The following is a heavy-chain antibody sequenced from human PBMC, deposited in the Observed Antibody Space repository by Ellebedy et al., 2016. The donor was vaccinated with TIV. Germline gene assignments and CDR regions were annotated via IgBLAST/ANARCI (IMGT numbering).Heavy chain of an antibody. J-gene: IGHJ4*02. CDR2: IYSGGNT. CDR3: ATGYAQNGQ. CDR1: GFTVSNKY. D-gene: IGHD2-8*01. V-gene: IGHV3-66*01. Sequence: GESLKISCAASGFTVSNKYMSWFRQAQGKGLDWVSLIYSGGNTHYADSVKGRFTISRDSSDNTVYLQMNSLRVEDTAVYYCATGYAQNGQWGQGTLVTVSS.